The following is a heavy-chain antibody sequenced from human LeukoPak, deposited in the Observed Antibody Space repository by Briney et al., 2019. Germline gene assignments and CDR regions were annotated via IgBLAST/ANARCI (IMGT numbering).Heavy chain of an antibody. Sequence: GASVKVSCKASGYTFTSYDINWVRQATGKGLEWMGWMNPNSGNTGYAQKFQGRVTMTRNTSISTAYMELSSLRSEDTAVYYCARAPDYSGSYLDYWGQGTLVTVSS. CDR2: MNPNSGNT. D-gene: IGHD1-26*01. CDR3: ARAPDYSGSYLDY. V-gene: IGHV1-8*01. J-gene: IGHJ4*02. CDR1: GYTFTSYD.